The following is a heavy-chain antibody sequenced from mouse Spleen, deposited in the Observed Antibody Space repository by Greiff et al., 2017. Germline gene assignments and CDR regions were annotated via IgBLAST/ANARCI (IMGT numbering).Heavy chain of an antibody. CDR2: FYPGSGSI. D-gene: IGHD1-1*01. J-gene: IGHJ2*01. CDR3: ARHEAGYGSSSYYFDY. V-gene: IGHV1-62-2*01. CDR1: GYTFTEYT. Sequence: VKLVESGAELVKPGASVKLSCKASGYTFTEYTIHWVKQRSGQGLEWIGWFYPGSGSIKYNEKFKDKATLTADKSSSTVYMELSRLTSEDSAVYFCARHEAGYGSSSYYFDYWGQGTTLTVSS.